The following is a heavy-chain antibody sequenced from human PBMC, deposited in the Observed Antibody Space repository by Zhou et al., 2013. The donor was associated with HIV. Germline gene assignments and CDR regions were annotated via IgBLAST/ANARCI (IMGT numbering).Heavy chain of an antibody. V-gene: IGHV1-69*05. CDR1: GGTFSSYA. J-gene: IGHJ6*03. CDR3: AGGPKNWDRGYYYYMDV. CDR2: IIPIFGTA. D-gene: IGHD7-27*01. Sequence: QVQLVQSGAEVKKPGSSVKVSCKASGGTFSSYAISWVRQAPGQGLEWMGGIIPIFGTANYAQKFQGRVTITTDESTSTAYMELSSLRSEDTAVYYCAGGPKNWDRGYYYYMDVWGKGTTVTVSS.